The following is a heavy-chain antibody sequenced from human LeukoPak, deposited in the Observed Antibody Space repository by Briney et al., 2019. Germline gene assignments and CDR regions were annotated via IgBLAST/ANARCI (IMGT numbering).Heavy chain of an antibody. CDR3: AKGGQLWPSYFDY. CDR2: ISAGGGST. Sequence: GGSLRLSCAASGFTFSSYAMTWVPQAPGKGLEWVSPISAGGGSTYYADSVKGRFAISRDNSKNTLYLQMNSLRAEDTAVYYCAKGGQLWPSYFDYWGQGTLVTVSS. CDR1: GFTFSSYA. D-gene: IGHD5-18*01. J-gene: IGHJ4*02. V-gene: IGHV3-23*01.